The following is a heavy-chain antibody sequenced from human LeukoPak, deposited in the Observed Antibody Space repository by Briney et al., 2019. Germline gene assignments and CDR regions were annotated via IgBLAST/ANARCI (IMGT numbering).Heavy chain of an antibody. CDR1: GYTFTSYG. D-gene: IGHD6-13*01. CDR2: ISAYNGNT. V-gene: IGHV1-18*01. CDR3: ARAAAGKVFYYYYMDV. Sequence: ASVKVSCKASGYTFTSYGISWVRQAPGQGLEWMGWISAYNGNTNYAQKLQGRVTMTTDTSTSTAYMELRSLRSDDTAVYYCARAAAGKVFYYYYMDVWGKGTTVTVSS. J-gene: IGHJ6*03.